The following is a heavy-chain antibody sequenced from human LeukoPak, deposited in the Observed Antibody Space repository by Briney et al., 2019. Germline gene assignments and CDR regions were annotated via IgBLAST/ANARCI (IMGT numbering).Heavy chain of an antibody. V-gene: IGHV1-24*01. D-gene: IGHD1-26*01. CDR1: GYTLTELS. Sequence: ASVKVSCKVSGYTLTELSMHWVRQAPGKGLQWMGGFDPEDGETIYAQKFQGRVTMTEDTSRDTAYMELSSLRSEDTAVYYCATGTKWELRFHYWGQGTLVTASS. CDR3: ATGTKWELRFHY. CDR2: FDPEDGET. J-gene: IGHJ4*02.